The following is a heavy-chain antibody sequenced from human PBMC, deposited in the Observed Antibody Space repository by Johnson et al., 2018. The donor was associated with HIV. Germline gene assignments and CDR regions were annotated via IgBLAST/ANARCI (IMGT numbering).Heavy chain of an antibody. CDR3: ARDYYYFDSRAYYDAFDI. Sequence: WVSYISSSGSTISYADSVQGRFTISRDNAKNSLSLQINSLRAEDTAMYYCARDYYYFDSRAYYDAFDIWGQGTMVTVSS. D-gene: IGHD3-22*01. CDR2: ISSSGSTI. V-gene: IGHV3-11*04. J-gene: IGHJ3*02.